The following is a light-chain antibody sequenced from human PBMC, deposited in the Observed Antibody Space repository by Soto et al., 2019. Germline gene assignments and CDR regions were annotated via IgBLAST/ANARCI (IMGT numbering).Light chain of an antibody. CDR3: QQYGSLPWT. CDR2: GAS. CDR1: QSVSSNY. Sequence: EIVLTHSPGTLSLSPGEKATLSCRASQSVSSNYLAWYQQKPGQAPRPLIYGASSRAIGIPDRFSGSGSGTDSTLTISRLEPEDFAVYYCQQYGSLPWTFGQGTKV. J-gene: IGKJ1*01. V-gene: IGKV3-20*01.